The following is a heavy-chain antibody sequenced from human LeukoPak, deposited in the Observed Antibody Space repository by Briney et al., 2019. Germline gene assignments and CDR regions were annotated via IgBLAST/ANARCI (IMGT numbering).Heavy chain of an antibody. J-gene: IGHJ3*02. V-gene: IGHV3-74*01. Sequence: PGGSLRLSCAASGFTFSSYWMHWVRQAPGKGLVWVSRINGDGSSINYADSVKGRFTISRDNAKNTLYLQMSSLRGEDTAVYYCARGSAAARNGFDIWGQGTMVTVSS. D-gene: IGHD6-13*01. CDR3: ARGSAAARNGFDI. CDR1: GFTFSSYW. CDR2: INGDGSSI.